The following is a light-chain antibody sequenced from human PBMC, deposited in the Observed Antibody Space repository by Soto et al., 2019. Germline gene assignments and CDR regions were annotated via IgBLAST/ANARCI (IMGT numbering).Light chain of an antibody. CDR1: QSVSSK. J-gene: IGKJ1*01. V-gene: IGKV3-15*01. CDR2: GAS. Sequence: DIVMTQSPATLSVSPGEGATLSCRASQSVSSKLAWYQQKPGQAPRLLIYGASTRATGIPARFSGSGSGTELTLIISSLQSEDSAVYYCKQYNSWLWTFGKGTKVDIX. CDR3: KQYNSWLWT.